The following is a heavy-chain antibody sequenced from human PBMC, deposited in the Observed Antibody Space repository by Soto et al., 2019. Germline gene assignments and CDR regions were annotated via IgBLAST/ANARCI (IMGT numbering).Heavy chain of an antibody. CDR2: IYPGDSDT. D-gene: IGHD6-19*01. V-gene: IGHV5-51*01. Sequence: PGESLKLSCKGSGYSFTSYWIGWVRQMPGKGLEWMGIIYPGDSDTRYSPSFQSQVTISADKSFITAYLQWSSLKASDTAMYYCARQYSSGWHVYYYYGMDVWGQGTTVTVSS. J-gene: IGHJ6*02. CDR3: ARQYSSGWHVYYYYGMDV. CDR1: GYSFTSYW.